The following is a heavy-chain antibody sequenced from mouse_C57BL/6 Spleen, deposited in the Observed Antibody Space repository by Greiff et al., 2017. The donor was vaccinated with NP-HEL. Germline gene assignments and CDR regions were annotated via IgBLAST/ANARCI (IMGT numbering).Heavy chain of an antibody. CDR1: GYAFSSYW. D-gene: IGHD2-5*01. V-gene: IGHV1-80*01. CDR3: ARHGYSNYNWYFDV. CDR2: IYPGDGDT. J-gene: IGHJ1*03. Sequence: QVQLKESGAELVKPGASVKISCKASGYAFSSYWMNWVKQRPGKGLEWIGQIYPGDGDTNYNGKFKGKATLTADKSSSTAYMQLSSLTSEDSAVYFCARHGYSNYNWYFDVWGTGTTVTVSS.